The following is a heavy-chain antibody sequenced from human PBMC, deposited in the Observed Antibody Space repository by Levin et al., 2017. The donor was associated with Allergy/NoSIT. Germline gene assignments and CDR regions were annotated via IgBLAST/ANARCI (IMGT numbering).Heavy chain of an antibody. CDR2: VYYTGST. J-gene: IGHJ3*02. CDR1: GGSISGYY. D-gene: IGHD3-16*01. Sequence: SETLSLTCTVSGGSISGYYWTWIRQPPGRGLEWIGYVYYTGSTNYEPSLRSRLTISLDTSNNQFSLKLNSVTAADTAVYFCARSEWGYAFDIWGQGTMVTVSS. V-gene: IGHV4-59*01. CDR3: ARSEWGYAFDI.